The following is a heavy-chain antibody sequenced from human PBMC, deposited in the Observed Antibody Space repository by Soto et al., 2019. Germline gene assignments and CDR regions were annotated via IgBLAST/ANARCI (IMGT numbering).Heavy chain of an antibody. Sequence: EVQLVESGGGLVQPGGSLRLSCAASGFTFSDHYMDWVRQAPGKGLEWVGRTRNKANSYTTEYAASVKGRFTISRDDSKSSLYLQMNSLKTEDTAVYYCARGGYRSSTSCYRDYYGMDVWGQGTTVTVSS. CDR1: GFTFSDHY. J-gene: IGHJ6*02. CDR2: TRNKANSYTT. CDR3: ARGGYRSSTSCYRDYYGMDV. V-gene: IGHV3-72*01. D-gene: IGHD2-2*01.